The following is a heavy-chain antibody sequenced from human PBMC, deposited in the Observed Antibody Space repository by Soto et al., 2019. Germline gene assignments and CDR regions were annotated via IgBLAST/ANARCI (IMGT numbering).Heavy chain of an antibody. CDR2: IGTAGDT. D-gene: IGHD3-10*01. V-gene: IGHV3-13*01. CDR1: GFTFSSYD. CDR3: ARGVMVRGVIITFPDY. J-gene: IGHJ4*02. Sequence: GGSLRLSCAASGFTFSSYDMHWVRQATGKGLEWVSAIGTAGDTYYPGSVKGRFTISRENAKNSLYLQMNSLRAGDTAVYYCARGVMVRGVIITFPDYWGQGTLVTVSS.